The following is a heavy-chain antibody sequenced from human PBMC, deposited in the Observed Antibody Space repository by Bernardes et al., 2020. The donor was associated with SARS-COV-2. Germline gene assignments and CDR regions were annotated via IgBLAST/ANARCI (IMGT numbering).Heavy chain of an antibody. CDR3: ARGTYSGDY. CDR2: ISVYNGNT. J-gene: IGHJ4*02. Sequence: ASVKVSCMPSGYSFMSYGINWVRQAPGQGLEWMGWISVYNGNTNHAQKFQGRLTLTTDTATSTVYMELRGLRSDYTAVYYCARGTYSGDYWGQGTLVTVSS. CDR1: GYSFMSYG. V-gene: IGHV1-18*01. D-gene: IGHD1-26*01.